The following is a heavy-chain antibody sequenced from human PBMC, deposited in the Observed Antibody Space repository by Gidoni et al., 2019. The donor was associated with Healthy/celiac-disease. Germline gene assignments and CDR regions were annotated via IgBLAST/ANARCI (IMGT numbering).Heavy chain of an antibody. V-gene: IGHV4-34*01. Sequence: QVQLQQWGAGLLKPSETLSLTFAVYGGSFSGYYWSGLRQPPGKGLEWIGEINHSGSTNYNTSLKSRVTISVDTSKNQFSLKLSSVTAADTAVYYCARATMVRGRPLDYWGQGTLVTVSS. CDR2: INHSGST. CDR1: GGSFSGYY. D-gene: IGHD3-10*01. J-gene: IGHJ4*02. CDR3: ARATMVRGRPLDY.